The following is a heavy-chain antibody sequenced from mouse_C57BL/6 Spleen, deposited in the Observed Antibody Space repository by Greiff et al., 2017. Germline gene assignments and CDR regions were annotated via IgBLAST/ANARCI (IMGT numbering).Heavy chain of an antibody. CDR2: IYPGSGST. V-gene: IGHV1-55*01. CDR3: ARGGVLITTPSGYFDV. J-gene: IGHJ1*03. CDR1: GYTFTSYW. Sequence: QVQLQQPGAELVKPGASVKMSCKASGYTFTSYWITWVKQRPGQGLEWIGDIYPGSGSTNYNEKFKSKATLTVDTSSSTAYMQLSSLTSEDSAVYYCARGGVLITTPSGYFDVWGTGTTVTVSS. D-gene: IGHD1-1*01.